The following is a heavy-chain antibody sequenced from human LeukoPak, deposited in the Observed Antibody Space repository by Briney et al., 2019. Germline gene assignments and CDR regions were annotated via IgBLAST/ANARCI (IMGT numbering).Heavy chain of an antibody. CDR3: ARDPGYYDSSGSFDY. Sequence: PGGSLRLSCAASGFTFSSYSMNWVRQAPGKGLEWVSYISSSSSTIYYADSVKGRFTISRDNAKNSLYLQMNSLRAEDTAVYYCARDPGYYDSSGSFDYWGQGTLLTVSS. CDR2: ISSSSSTI. J-gene: IGHJ4*02. CDR1: GFTFSSYS. V-gene: IGHV3-48*01. D-gene: IGHD3-22*01.